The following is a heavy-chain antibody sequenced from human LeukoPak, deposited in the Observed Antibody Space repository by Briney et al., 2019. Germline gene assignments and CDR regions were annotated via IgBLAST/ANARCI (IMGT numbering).Heavy chain of an antibody. CDR1: GFSFSSTW. CDR3: ARVIAVAGKLDY. J-gene: IGHJ4*02. Sequence: GGSLRLSCAASGFSFSSTWMHWVRQAPGKGLVWVSRIKSDGISTIYADSVKGRFTISRDNAKNSLYLQMNSLRAEDTAVYYCARVIAVAGKLDYWGQGTLVTVSS. D-gene: IGHD6-19*01. CDR2: IKSDGIST. V-gene: IGHV3-74*01.